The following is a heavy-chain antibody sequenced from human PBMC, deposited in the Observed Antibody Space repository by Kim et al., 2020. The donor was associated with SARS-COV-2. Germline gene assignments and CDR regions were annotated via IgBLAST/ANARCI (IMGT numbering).Heavy chain of an antibody. CDR1: GFSFSTSEVG. Sequence: SGPTLVKPTQTLTLTCTFSGFSFSTSEVGVGWVRQPPGKALEWLALIYWDDEKRLTPSLQNRLTITKDTSKNQVVLTMTNMDPVDTATYYCVHSGDTSGWNDWFDPWGQGTLVTVSS. D-gene: IGHD6-19*01. J-gene: IGHJ5*02. CDR3: VHSGDTSGWNDWFDP. V-gene: IGHV2-5*02. CDR2: IYWDDEK.